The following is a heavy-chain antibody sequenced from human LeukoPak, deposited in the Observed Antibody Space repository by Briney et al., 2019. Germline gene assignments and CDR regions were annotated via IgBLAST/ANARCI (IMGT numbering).Heavy chain of an antibody. J-gene: IGHJ4*02. CDR3: ARENSRGRFDY. Sequence: SSQTLSLTCGISGDSVSSNSAAWNWIRQSASRGLEWLGRTYYRSKWYNNYAVSVKSRITINPDSSKNQVSLQLNSVTPEDTAMYYCARENSRGRFDYWGQGTLVTVSS. CDR1: GDSVSSNSAA. D-gene: IGHD6-19*01. CDR2: TYYRSKWYN. V-gene: IGHV6-1*01.